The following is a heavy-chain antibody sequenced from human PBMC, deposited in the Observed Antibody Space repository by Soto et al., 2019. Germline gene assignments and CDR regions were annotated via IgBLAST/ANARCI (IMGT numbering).Heavy chain of an antibody. CDR3: ERGGPTYWFDP. D-gene: IGHD1-1*01. Sequence: GGSLRLSCAASGFTVSSNFMTWVRQAPGKGLEWVSVIYTGGSTYYTDSVKGRFTISRDNFKNTVYLHMNSLPAEDTALYYCERGGPTYWFDPRGQGTLVTVSS. CDR1: GFTVSSNF. CDR2: IYTGGST. V-gene: IGHV3-53*01. J-gene: IGHJ5*02.